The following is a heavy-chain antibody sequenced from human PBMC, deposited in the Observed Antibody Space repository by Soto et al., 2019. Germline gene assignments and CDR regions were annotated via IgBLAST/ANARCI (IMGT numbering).Heavy chain of an antibody. Sequence: EVQVLESGGGLVQPGGSLRLSCAASGFTFRTYAMSWVRQAPGKGLEWVSPISGSGGSTKYADSGRGRFTVSRDNTKNTVFLQMSRLIAEDTAVYYCAKMRGIQVWEYYLDYWGQGTLVIVSS. CDR2: ISGSGGST. CDR1: GFTFRTYA. D-gene: IGHD3-16*01. V-gene: IGHV3-23*01. CDR3: AKMRGIQVWEYYLDY. J-gene: IGHJ4*02.